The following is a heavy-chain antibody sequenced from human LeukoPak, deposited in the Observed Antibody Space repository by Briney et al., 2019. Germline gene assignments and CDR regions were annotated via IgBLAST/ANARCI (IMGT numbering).Heavy chain of an antibody. CDR1: GYTFTSYD. J-gene: IGHJ4*02. V-gene: IGHV1-8*01. D-gene: IGHD2-2*01. CDR2: MNPNSGNT. CDR3: ATSFEGYCSSTSCSGY. Sequence: ASVKVSCKASGYTFTSYDINWVRQATGQGLEWMGWMNPNSGNTGYAQKFQGRVTMTRNTSISTAYMELSSLRSEDTAVYYCATSFEGYCSSTSCSGYWGQGTLVTVSS.